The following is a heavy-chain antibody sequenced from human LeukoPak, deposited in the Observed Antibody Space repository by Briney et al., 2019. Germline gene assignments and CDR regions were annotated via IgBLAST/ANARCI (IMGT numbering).Heavy chain of an antibody. CDR2: ISGSGGST. CDR3: AKDSGSSGSNPMDV. J-gene: IGHJ6*03. Sequence: GGSLRLSCAASGFTFSSYAMSWVRQAPGKWLEWVSAISGSGGSTYYADSVKGRFTISRDNSKNTLYLQMNSLRAEDTAVYYCAKDSGSSGSNPMDVWGKGTTVTVSS. V-gene: IGHV3-23*01. D-gene: IGHD1-26*01. CDR1: GFTFSSYA.